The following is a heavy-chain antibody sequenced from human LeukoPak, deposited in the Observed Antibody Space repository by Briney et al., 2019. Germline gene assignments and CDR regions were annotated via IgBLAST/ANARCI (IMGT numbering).Heavy chain of an antibody. J-gene: IGHJ4*02. CDR3: ANHPGFKCL. Sequence: ETLSLTCTVSGGSISNYYWSWIRQPPGKGLEWVSAISGSGGSTYYADSVKGRFTISRDNSKNTLYLQMNSLRAEDTAVYYCANHPGFKCLWGQGTLVTVSS. CDR1: GGSISNYY. D-gene: IGHD2-2*01. V-gene: IGHV3-23*01. CDR2: ISGSGGST.